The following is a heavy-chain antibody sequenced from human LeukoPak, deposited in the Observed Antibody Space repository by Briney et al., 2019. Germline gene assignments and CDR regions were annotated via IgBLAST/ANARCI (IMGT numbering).Heavy chain of an antibody. Sequence: ETLSLTCAVYGGSFSGYYWSWVRQAPGKGLEWVSAISGSGGSTYYADSVKGRFTISRDNSKNTLYLQMNSLRAEDTAVYYCAKDFVSSGYFRATTRDYWGQGTLVTVSS. CDR3: AKDFVSSGYFRATTRDY. CDR1: GGSFSGYY. J-gene: IGHJ4*02. V-gene: IGHV3-23*01. CDR2: ISGSGGST. D-gene: IGHD3-22*01.